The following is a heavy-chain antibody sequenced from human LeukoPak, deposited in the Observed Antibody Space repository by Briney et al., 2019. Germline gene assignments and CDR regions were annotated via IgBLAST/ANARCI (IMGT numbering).Heavy chain of an antibody. D-gene: IGHD2-21*02. CDR2: IKQDGSEK. J-gene: IGHJ2*01. V-gene: IGHV3-7*03. CDR1: GFTCSSYW. Sequence: GGSLRLSCAASGFTCSSYWMSWVRQAPGRGLQWVANIKQDGSEKYYADSVEGRFTISRDNAKTTLYLQMHSLRAEDTAVYYCAKLVVVTATYWYFDLWGRGTLVGVSS. CDR3: AKLVVVTATYWYFDL.